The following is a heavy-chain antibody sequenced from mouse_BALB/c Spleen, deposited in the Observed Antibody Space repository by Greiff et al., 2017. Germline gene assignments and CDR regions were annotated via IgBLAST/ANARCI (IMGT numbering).Heavy chain of an antibody. CDR2: IYPGGGYT. CDR3: ARWLLEYYAMDY. J-gene: IGHJ4*01. Sequence: VHLVESGAELVRPGTSVKISCKASGYTFTNYWLGWVKQRPGHGLEWIGDIYPGGGYTNYNEKFKGKATLTADTSSSTAYMQLSSLTSEDSAVYFCARWLLEYYAMDYWGQGTSVTVSS. CDR1: GYTFTNYW. D-gene: IGHD1-1*01. V-gene: IGHV1-63*02.